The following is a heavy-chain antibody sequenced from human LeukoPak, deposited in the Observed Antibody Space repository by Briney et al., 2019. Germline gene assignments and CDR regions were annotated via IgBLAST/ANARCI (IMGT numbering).Heavy chain of an antibody. CDR3: ARLQLWRRGAFDI. J-gene: IGHJ3*02. Sequence: GSLRLSCAASGFIFSNYNMNWVRQAPGKGLEWVSFISSSGSYIYFADSVNGRFTISRDNAKNSLYLQMNSLRAEDTSVYYCARLQLWRRGAFDIWGQGTMVTVSS. CDR2: ISSSGSYI. CDR1: GFIFSNYN. D-gene: IGHD5-18*01. V-gene: IGHV3-21*01.